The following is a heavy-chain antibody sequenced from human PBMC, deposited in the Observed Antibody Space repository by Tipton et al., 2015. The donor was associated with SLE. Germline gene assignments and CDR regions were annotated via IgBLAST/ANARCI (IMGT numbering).Heavy chain of an antibody. Sequence: LRLSCTVSGGSISSYYWSWIRQPAGKGLEWIGRIYTSGSTNYNPSLKSRVTISVDTSKSQFSLKMSSVTAADTAVYYCARNSLRLELQFWGQGTLVTVSS. J-gene: IGHJ4*02. V-gene: IGHV4-4*07. D-gene: IGHD1-7*01. CDR1: GGSISSYY. CDR3: ARNSLRLELQF. CDR2: IYTSGST.